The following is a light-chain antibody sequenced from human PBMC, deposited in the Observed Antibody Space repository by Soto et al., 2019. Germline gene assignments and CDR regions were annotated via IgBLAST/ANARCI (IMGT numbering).Light chain of an antibody. CDR3: CSYAGSFTFDV. CDR2: EGS. V-gene: IGLV2-23*03. J-gene: IGLJ2*01. CDR1: SSDVGNYNL. Sequence: QSVLTQPASVSGSPGQSITISCTGTSSDVGNYNLVSWYQQFPGKATKLIIYEGSRRPSGVSNRFSGSKSGNTASLTISGLQAEDEADYYCCSYAGSFTFDVFGGGTKLTVL.